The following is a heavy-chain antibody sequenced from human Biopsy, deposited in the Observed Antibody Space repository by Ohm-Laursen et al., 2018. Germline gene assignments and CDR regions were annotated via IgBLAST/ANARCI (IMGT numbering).Heavy chain of an antibody. J-gene: IGHJ4*02. CDR1: GDSITRSY. V-gene: IGHV4-59*01. Sequence: SETLSLTYTLSGDSITRSYWGWIRQSPGKGLEWIGHVFDRGTTDYSPSLKSRVTISIDKSKNQFFLKLSSVTAEDTAVYYCARDDAVTVIRGLYYWGQGALVTVSS. D-gene: IGHD2-21*02. CDR3: ARDDAVTVIRGLYY. CDR2: VFDRGTT.